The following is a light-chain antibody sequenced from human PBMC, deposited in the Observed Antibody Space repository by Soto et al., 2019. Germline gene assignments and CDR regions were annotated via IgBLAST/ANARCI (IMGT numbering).Light chain of an antibody. J-gene: IGKJ3*01. V-gene: IGKV3-11*01. CDR1: QSVSSY. CDR3: QQRSNWPPFT. Sequence: EIVLTQSPATLSLSPGERATLSCRASQSVSSYLAWYQQKPGQAPRLLIYDASNRATGIPARFSGSGSGTDFTLTISSLEPEDFGVYSCQQRSNWPPFTFGPGTKVDIK. CDR2: DAS.